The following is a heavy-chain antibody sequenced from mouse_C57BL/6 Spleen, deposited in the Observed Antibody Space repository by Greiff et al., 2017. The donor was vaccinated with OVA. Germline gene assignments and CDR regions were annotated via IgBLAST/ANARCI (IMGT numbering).Heavy chain of an antibody. Sequence: SGAELVRPGASVKLSCTASGFNIKDDYMHWVKQRPEQGLEWIGWIDPENGDTEYASKFQGKATITADTSSNTAYLQLSSLTSEDTAVYYCTTTGESGYWGQGTTLTVSS. D-gene: IGHD1-3*01. CDR3: TTTGESGY. J-gene: IGHJ2*01. CDR2: IDPENGDT. CDR1: GFNIKDDY. V-gene: IGHV14-4*01.